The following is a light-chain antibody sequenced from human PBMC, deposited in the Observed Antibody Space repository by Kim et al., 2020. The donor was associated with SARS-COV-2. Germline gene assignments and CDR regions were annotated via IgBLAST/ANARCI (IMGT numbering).Light chain of an antibody. CDR3: QAWDSSTVV. V-gene: IGLV3-1*01. Sequence: VAPGHTASITCSGDKLGDTYACWYQHKPGHSPLLVIYHDSERPSVVPERFSGSDSGNTATLTSSGTLAMDVAVYYCQAWDSSTVVFAVGTKVTVL. CDR2: HDS. J-gene: IGLJ2*01. CDR1: KLGDTY.